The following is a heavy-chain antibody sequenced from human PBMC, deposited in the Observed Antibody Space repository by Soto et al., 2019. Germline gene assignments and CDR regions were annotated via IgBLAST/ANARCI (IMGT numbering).Heavy chain of an antibody. D-gene: IGHD3-22*01. V-gene: IGHV3-48*02. J-gene: IGHJ3*01. Sequence: ESGGGLVQPGGSLRVSCAASGFTFSNYAMNWVRQAPGKGLEWVSYISIGSGSIFYADSVEGRFTISRDDAKNSLYLQMNTLRDEDTAVYYCVRDDRWAFDFWGQGTMVTVSS. CDR2: ISIGSGSI. CDR3: VRDDRWAFDF. CDR1: GFTFSNYA.